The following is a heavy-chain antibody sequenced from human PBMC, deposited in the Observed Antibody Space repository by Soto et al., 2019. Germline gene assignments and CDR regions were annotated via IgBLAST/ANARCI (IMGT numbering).Heavy chain of an antibody. CDR3: ARARSRRWPVDAFDI. D-gene: IGHD6-6*01. Sequence: ASVKVSCKASGYTFTGYYMHWVRQAPGQGLEWMGWINPNSGGTNYAQKFQGRVTMTRDTSISTAYMELSRLRSDDTAVYYCARARSRRWPVDAFDIWGQGTMVTV. CDR1: GYTFTGYY. CDR2: INPNSGGT. V-gene: IGHV1-2*02. J-gene: IGHJ3*02.